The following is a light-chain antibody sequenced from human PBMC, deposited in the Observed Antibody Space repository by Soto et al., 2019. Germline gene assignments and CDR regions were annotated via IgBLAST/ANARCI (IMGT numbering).Light chain of an antibody. J-gene: IGKJ1*01. CDR1: QSVSSSY. Sequence: EIVLTQSPGTLSLSPGERATLSCRASQSVSSSYLAWYQQKPGQAPRLLIYGASSRATGIPDRFSGSGSGTDFTLTVSSLQPEDFAVYYCQQRSNWRWTFGQGTK. V-gene: IGKV3D-20*02. CDR2: GAS. CDR3: QQRSNWRWT.